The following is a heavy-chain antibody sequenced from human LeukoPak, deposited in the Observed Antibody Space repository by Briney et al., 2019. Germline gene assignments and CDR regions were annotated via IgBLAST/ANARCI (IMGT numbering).Heavy chain of an antibody. J-gene: IGHJ4*02. D-gene: IGHD3-3*01. CDR1: GVSISSYY. V-gene: IGHV4-59*01. CDR3: ASGRDYDFWSGYYIPFDY. Sequence: SETLSLTCTVSGVSISSYYWSWIRQPPGKGLEWIGYIYYSGSTNYNPSLKSRVTISVDTSKNQFSLKLSSVTAADTAVYYCASGRDYDFWSGYYIPFDYWGQGTLVTVSS. CDR2: IYYSGST.